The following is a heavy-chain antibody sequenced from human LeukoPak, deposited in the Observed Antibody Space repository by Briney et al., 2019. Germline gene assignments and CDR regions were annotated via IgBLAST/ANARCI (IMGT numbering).Heavy chain of an antibody. Sequence: GGSLRLSCAASGFTFSSYGMHWVRQAPGKGLEWVAVISYDGSNKYCADSVKGRFTISRDNSKNTLYLQMNSLRDEDTAVYYCATEEERGYSYGFDYWGQGTLVTVSS. CDR3: ATEEERGYSYGFDY. CDR1: GFTFSSYG. J-gene: IGHJ4*02. D-gene: IGHD5-18*01. CDR2: ISYDGSNK. V-gene: IGHV3-30*03.